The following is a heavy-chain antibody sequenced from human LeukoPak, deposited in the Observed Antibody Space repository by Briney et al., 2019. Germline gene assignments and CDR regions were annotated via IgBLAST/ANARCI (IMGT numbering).Heavy chain of an antibody. Sequence: PGGSLRLSCAASGFTFSSYSMNWIRQPPGKGLEWIGEINHSGSTNYNPSLKSRVTISVDTSKNQFSLKLSSVTAADTAVYYCARGRRYSSSWYGECCFDYWGQGTLVTVSS. V-gene: IGHV4-34*01. CDR3: ARGRRYSSSWYGECCFDY. CDR2: INHSGST. CDR1: GFTFSSYS. D-gene: IGHD6-13*01. J-gene: IGHJ4*02.